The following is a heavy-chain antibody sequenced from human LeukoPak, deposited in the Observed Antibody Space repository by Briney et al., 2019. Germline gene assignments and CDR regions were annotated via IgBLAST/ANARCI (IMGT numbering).Heavy chain of an antibody. J-gene: IGHJ4*02. CDR3: ARWLHGLAHFDF. CDR1: GVSITTYY. Sequence: SETLSLTCTVSGVSITTYYWSWIRQPPGKGLEWLGRTYYKSKWYNNYAVSVKSRITINADTSKNQFSLQLNSVTPEDTALYYCARWLHGLAHFDFWGQGTLVTVSS. V-gene: IGHV6-1*01. D-gene: IGHD3/OR15-3a*01. CDR2: TYYKSKWYN.